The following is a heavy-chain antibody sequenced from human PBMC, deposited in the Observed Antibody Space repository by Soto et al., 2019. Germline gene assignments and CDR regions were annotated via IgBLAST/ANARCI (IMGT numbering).Heavy chain of an antibody. V-gene: IGHV3-23*01. Sequence: GGSLRLSCAASGFTFSSYAMSWVRQAPGKGLEWVSAISGSGGSTYYADSVKGRFTISRDNSKNTLYLQMNSLRAEDTAVYYCAKDWTVVVAATRGKDAINWFDPWGQGTLVTVSS. D-gene: IGHD2-15*01. CDR1: GFTFSSYA. CDR3: AKDWTVVVAATRGKDAINWFDP. J-gene: IGHJ5*02. CDR2: ISGSGGST.